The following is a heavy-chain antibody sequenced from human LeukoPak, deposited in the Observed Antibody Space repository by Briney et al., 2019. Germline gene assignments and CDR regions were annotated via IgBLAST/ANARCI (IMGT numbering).Heavy chain of an antibody. D-gene: IGHD3-22*01. Sequence: ASETLSLTCTVSGGSISSSSYYWGWIRQPPGKGLEWIGSIYYSGSTYYNPSLKSRVTISVHTSKNPFSLKLSSVTAADTAVYYCARQSRSSSYPRYFDYWGQGTLVTVSS. CDR2: IYYSGST. J-gene: IGHJ4*02. CDR3: ARQSRSSSYPRYFDY. CDR1: GGSISSSSYY. V-gene: IGHV4-39*01.